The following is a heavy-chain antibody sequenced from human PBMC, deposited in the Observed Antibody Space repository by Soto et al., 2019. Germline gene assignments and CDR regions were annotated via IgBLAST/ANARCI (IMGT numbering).Heavy chain of an antibody. D-gene: IGHD3-22*01. J-gene: IGHJ4*02. Sequence: EVQLVESGGGLVQPGGSLRLSCAASGFTFSSYEMNWVRQAPGKWLEWVSYISSSGSTIYYADSVKGRFTISRDNAKNSLYLQMNSLRAEDTAVYYCARGDSSGYFLDYWGQGTLVTVSS. CDR3: ARGDSSGYFLDY. CDR1: GFTFSSYE. CDR2: ISSSGSTI. V-gene: IGHV3-48*03.